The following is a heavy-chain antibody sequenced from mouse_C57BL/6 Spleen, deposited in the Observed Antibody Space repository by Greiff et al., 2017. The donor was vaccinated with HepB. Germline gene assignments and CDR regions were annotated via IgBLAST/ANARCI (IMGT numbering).Heavy chain of an antibody. CDR1: GYTFTSYG. V-gene: IGHV1-81*01. D-gene: IGHD1-1*01. CDR3: ARGDYYGSSTYYFDD. J-gene: IGHJ2*01. Sequence: QVQLKESGAELARPGASVKLSCKASGYTFTSYGISWVKQRTGQGLEWIGEIYPRSGNTYYNEKFKGKATLTADKSSSTAYMELRSLTSEDSAVYFCARGDYYGSSTYYFDDWGQGTTLTVSS. CDR2: IYPRSGNT.